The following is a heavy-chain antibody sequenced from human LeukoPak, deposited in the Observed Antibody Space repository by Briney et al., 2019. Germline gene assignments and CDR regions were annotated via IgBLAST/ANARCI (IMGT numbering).Heavy chain of an antibody. D-gene: IGHD7-27*01. CDR3: ASRDVVSLTAIETWFDS. J-gene: IGHJ5*01. CDR1: GGSFSGYY. V-gene: IGHV4-34*01. CDR2: INHSGST. Sequence: SETLSLTCAVYGGSFSGYYWSWIRQPPGKGLEWIGEINHSGSTNYNPSLKSRVTISVDTSKNQFSLKLSSVTAADTAVYYCASRDVVSLTAIETWFDSWGQGTLVTVS.